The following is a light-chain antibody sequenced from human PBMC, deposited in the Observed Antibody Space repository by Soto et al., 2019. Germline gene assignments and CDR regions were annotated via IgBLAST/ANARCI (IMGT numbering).Light chain of an antibody. CDR1: SRDVGGSTS. V-gene: IGLV2-14*01. Sequence: QSALTQSASVSGSPGQSITISCTGSSRDVGGSTSVSWYQQHPGKAPKLMMFGVSVRPSGVSNRISGSNFGNTASLTISGLQAEDEADYYCISYTGSTYVFGSRTKLTVL. J-gene: IGLJ1*01. CDR3: ISYTGSTYV. CDR2: GVS.